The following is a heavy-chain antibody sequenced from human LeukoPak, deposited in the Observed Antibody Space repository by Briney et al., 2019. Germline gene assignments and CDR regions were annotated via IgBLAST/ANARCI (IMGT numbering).Heavy chain of an antibody. CDR3: ARTSPTSHFDF. V-gene: IGHV3-74*01. Sequence: PGGSLRLSCAASGFTFTTYWMHWVRQAPGKCLVWVSRINGDGSRSNYADSVKGRFTISRDNARNTLYLQMNSLRAEDTALYYCARTSPTSHFDFWGQGTLVTVSS. J-gene: IGHJ4*02. CDR1: GFTFTTYW. D-gene: IGHD3-16*01. CDR2: INGDGSRS.